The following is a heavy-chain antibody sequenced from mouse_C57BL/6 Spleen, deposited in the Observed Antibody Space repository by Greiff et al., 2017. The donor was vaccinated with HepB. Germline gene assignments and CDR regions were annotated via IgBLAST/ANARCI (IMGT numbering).Heavy chain of an antibody. CDR3: ARGGLRRTGYYFDY. J-gene: IGHJ2*01. D-gene: IGHD2-12*01. CDR2: INPNNGGT. Sequence: EVQLQQSGPELVKPGASVTMSCKASGYTFTDYNMHWVKQSHGKSLEWIGYINPNNGGTSYNQKFKGKATLTVNKSSSTAYMELRSLTSEDSAVYYCARGGLRRTGYYFDYWGQGTTLTVSS. CDR1: GYTFTDYN. V-gene: IGHV1-22*01.